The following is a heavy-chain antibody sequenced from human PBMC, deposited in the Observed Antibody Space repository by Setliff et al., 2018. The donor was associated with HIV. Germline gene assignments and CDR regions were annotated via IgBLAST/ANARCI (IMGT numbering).Heavy chain of an antibody. Sequence: PSETLSLTCAVYGGSLSGHYWSWIRQPPGKGLEWIGEINHSGSTNYNPSVKSRVTISVDTSKNQFSLKLSSVTAADTAMYYCATCFVVVPTTIQRWFDPWGQGTLVTVSS. CDR1: GGSLSGHY. CDR3: ATCFVVVPTTIQRWFDP. V-gene: IGHV4-34*01. D-gene: IGHD2-2*01. J-gene: IGHJ5*02. CDR2: INHSGST.